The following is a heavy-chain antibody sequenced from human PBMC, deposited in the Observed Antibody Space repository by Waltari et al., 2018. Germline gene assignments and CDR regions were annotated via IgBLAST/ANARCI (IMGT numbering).Heavy chain of an antibody. CDR3: AKDRLRYYDSSGYYTDY. D-gene: IGHD3-22*01. CDR1: GFTFSSYA. CDR2: ISGSGGST. V-gene: IGHV3-23*01. Sequence: EVQLLESGGGLVQPGGSLSLSCAASGFTFSSYAMRWVRQAPGQGLEWVSAISGSGGSTYYADSVKGRFTISRDNSKNTLYLQMNSLRAEDTAVYYCAKDRLRYYDSSGYYTDYWGQGTLVTVSS. J-gene: IGHJ4*02.